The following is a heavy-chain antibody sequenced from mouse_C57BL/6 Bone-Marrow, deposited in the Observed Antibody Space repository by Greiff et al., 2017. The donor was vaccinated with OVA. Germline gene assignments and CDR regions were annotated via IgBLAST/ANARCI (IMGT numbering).Heavy chain of an antibody. CDR2: IDPETGGT. D-gene: IGHD2-5*01. J-gene: IGHJ4*01. CDR1: GYTFTDYE. V-gene: IGHV1-15*01. Sequence: VKLMESGAELVRPGASVTLSCKASGYTFTDYEMHWVKQTPVHGLEWIGAIDPETGGTAYNQKFKGKAILTADKSSSTAYMELRSLTSEDSAVYYCTRSAYYSNYGYAMDYWGQGTSVTVSS. CDR3: TRSAYYSNYGYAMDY.